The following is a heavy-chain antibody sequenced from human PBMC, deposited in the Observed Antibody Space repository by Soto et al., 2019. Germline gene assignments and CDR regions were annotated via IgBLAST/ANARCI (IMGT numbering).Heavy chain of an antibody. CDR2: ISYDGNNE. CDR3: GRCTSTSCHLGSDY. D-gene: IGHD2-2*01. Sequence: QVQLVESGGGVVQPGRSLRLSCAASGFIFSNYAMNWVRQAPGKGLEWVALISYDGNNEYYADSVKGRFTISRDSSKNTLYLQMSSLRAADTAVYYCGRCTSTSCHLGSDYWGQGTLVTVSS. CDR1: GFIFSNYA. V-gene: IGHV3-30*04. J-gene: IGHJ4*02.